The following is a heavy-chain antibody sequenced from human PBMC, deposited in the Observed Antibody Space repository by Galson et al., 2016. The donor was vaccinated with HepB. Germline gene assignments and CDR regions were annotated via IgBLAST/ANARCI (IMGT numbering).Heavy chain of an antibody. Sequence: SLRLSCAASGFTFSSYFMTWVRQAPGKGLEWVANIKKDGSEQFYVDSVRGRFTISRDNSKNTVYLQMNSLRVEDTAMYYCARGGSGPYSWDYWGQGTLVTVSS. CDR2: IKKDGSEQ. CDR1: GFTFSSYF. CDR3: ARGGSGPYSWDY. V-gene: IGHV3-7*03. J-gene: IGHJ4*02. D-gene: IGHD2-15*01.